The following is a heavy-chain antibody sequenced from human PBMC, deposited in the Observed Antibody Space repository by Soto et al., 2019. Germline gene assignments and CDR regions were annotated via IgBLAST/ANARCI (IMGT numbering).Heavy chain of an antibody. CDR1: GFTFSSYA. Sequence: PGGSLRLSCAASGFTFSSYAMSWVRQAPGKGLEWVSAISGSGGSTYYADSVKGRFTISRDNSKNTLYLQMNSLRAEDTAVYYCPKVVTIFGVVLYYMDVWGKGTTVTVSS. J-gene: IGHJ6*03. CDR3: PKVVTIFGVVLYYMDV. D-gene: IGHD3-3*01. V-gene: IGHV3-23*01. CDR2: ISGSGGST.